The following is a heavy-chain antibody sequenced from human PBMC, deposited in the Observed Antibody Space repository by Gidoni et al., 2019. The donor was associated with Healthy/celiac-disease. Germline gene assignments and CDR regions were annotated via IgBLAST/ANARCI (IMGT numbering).Heavy chain of an antibody. J-gene: IGHJ6*02. V-gene: IGHV4-39*07. Sequence: QLQLQESGPGLVKPSETLSLTCPVSGGSISSSSYYWGWIRQPPGKGLEWIGRIYYSGSTYYNPSLKSRVTRSVDTSKNQFSLRLSSVTAADTAVYYCARANMWQWLTHSYYGMDVWGQGTTVTVSS. CDR1: GGSISSSSYY. D-gene: IGHD6-19*01. CDR3: ARANMWQWLTHSYYGMDV. CDR2: IYYSGST.